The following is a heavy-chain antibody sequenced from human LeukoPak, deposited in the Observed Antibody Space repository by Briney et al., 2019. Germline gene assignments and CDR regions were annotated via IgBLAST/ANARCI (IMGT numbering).Heavy chain of an antibody. CDR1: GFTFSSYA. J-gene: IGHJ4*02. Sequence: GGSLRLSCAASGFTFSSYAMSWVRQAPGKGLEWVSGISGSGGSTYYADSVKGRFTISRDNSKNTLYLQMKSLRAKDTAVYYCASHCSSTSCYYYWGQGTLVTVSS. CDR2: ISGSGGST. CDR3: ASHCSSTSCYYY. V-gene: IGHV3-23*01. D-gene: IGHD2-2*01.